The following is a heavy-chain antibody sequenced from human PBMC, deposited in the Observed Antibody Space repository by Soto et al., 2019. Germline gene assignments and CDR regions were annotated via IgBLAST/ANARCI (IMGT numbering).Heavy chain of an antibody. V-gene: IGHV3-23*01. CDR3: AKRLVRSSSSETYYYYGMDV. CDR2: ISGSGGST. Sequence: EVQLLESGGGLVQPGGSLRLSCAASGFTFSSYAMSWVRQAPGKGLEWVSAISGSGGSTYYADSVKGRFTISRDNSKNTLYLQMNSLRAEDTAVYYCAKRLVRSSSSETYYYYGMDVWGQGTTVTVSS. D-gene: IGHD6-6*01. J-gene: IGHJ6*02. CDR1: GFTFSSYA.